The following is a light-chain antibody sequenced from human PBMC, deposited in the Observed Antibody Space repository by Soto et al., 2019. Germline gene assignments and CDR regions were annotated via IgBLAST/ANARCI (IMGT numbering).Light chain of an antibody. CDR2: GAS. V-gene: IGKV3-20*01. Sequence: EIVLTQSPGTLSLSPGERATLSCRASQSVSSSYLACYQQKPGQAPRPLIYGASSRATGIPDRFSGSGSVTPFPLKISRLEPEDFAVYYCLKYGSSHYTFGQGNKLEIK. CDR1: QSVSSSY. J-gene: IGKJ2*01. CDR3: LKYGSSHYT.